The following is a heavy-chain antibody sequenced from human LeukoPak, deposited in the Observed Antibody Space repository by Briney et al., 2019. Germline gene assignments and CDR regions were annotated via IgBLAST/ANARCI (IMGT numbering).Heavy chain of an antibody. Sequence: SETLSLTCAVYGGSFSGYYWSWIRQPPGKGLEWIGEINHSGSTNYNPSLKSRVTISVDTSKNQFSLKLSSATAADTAVYYCARGLRAAMTAFWFDPWAREPWSPSPQ. V-gene: IGHV4-34*01. CDR1: GGSFSGYY. CDR3: ARGLRAAMTAFWFDP. CDR2: INHSGST. D-gene: IGHD5-18*01. J-gene: IGHJ5*02.